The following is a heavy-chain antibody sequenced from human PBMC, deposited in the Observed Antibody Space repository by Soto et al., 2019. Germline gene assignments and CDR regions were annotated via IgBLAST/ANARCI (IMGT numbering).Heavy chain of an antibody. CDR3: ARGGISHWAYFYYMDV. D-gene: IGHD2-21*01. V-gene: IGHV4-34*01. J-gene: IGHJ6*03. CDR1: GGSLSDYF. CDR2: INHLGSI. Sequence: SETLSLTCVVSGGSLSDYFWSWIRQPPGMALEWIGEINHLGSINYNPSIKSRVTMSVDTSKNQFSLTLNSVTAADTATYYCARGGISHWAYFYYMDVWDRGTTVTVSS.